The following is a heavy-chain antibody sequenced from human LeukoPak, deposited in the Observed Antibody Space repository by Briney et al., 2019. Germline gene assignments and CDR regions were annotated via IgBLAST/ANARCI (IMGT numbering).Heavy chain of an antibody. CDR1: GFTFSIYW. J-gene: IGHJ3*02. Sequence: PGGSLRLSCAAAGFTFSIYWMSWVRQAPGKGPEWVASMKGDGSVKHFLDSVEGRFTISRDNAKNSLYLQMNSLRAEDTAVYYCARWDAYCSGGTCYFGDFAFDIWGQGTMVTVSS. CDR2: MKGDGSVK. CDR3: ARWDAYCSGGTCYFGDFAFDI. V-gene: IGHV3-7*01. D-gene: IGHD2-15*01.